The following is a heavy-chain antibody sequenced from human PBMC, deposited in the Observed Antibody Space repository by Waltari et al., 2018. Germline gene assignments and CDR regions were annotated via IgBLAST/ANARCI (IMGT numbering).Heavy chain of an antibody. CDR1: GYSISSGYY. CDR3: ARGLGGTYYYGSGSLSYFDY. CDR2: INHSGST. J-gene: IGHJ4*02. V-gene: IGHV4-38-2*01. Sequence: QVQLQESGPGLVKPSETLSLTCAVSGYSISSGYYWGWIRQPPGKGLEWIGEINHSGSTNYNPSLKSRVTISVDTSKNQFSLKLSSVTAADTAVYYCARGLGGTYYYGSGSLSYFDYWGQGTLVTVSS. D-gene: IGHD3-10*01.